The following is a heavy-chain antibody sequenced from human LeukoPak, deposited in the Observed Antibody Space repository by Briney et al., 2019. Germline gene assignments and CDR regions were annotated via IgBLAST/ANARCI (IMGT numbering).Heavy chain of an antibody. D-gene: IGHD2-2*01. V-gene: IGHV1-24*01. J-gene: IGHJ3*02. CDR2: FDPEDGET. CDR3: ATVHRVVPAATKSGAFDI. CDR1: GYTLTELS. Sequence: ASVKVSCTVSGYTLTELSMHWVRQAPGKGLEWMGGFDPEDGETIYAQKFQGRVTITEDTSTDTDYMELSSLRSEDTAVYYCATVHRVVPAATKSGAFDIWGQGTMVTGSS.